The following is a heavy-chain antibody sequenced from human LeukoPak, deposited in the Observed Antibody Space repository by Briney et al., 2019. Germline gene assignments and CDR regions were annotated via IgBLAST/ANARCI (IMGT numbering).Heavy chain of an antibody. D-gene: IGHD6-19*01. Sequence: GGSLRLSCAASGFTFSDYGMHWVRQAPGKGLEWVAVIWYDGNNKYYADSVKGRFTISRDNSKNTLYLQMNGLRAEDTAVYYCTKVGLVGSSLRSSAWFYFDYWGQGALVAVSS. CDR2: IWYDGNNK. CDR3: TKVGLVGSSLRSSAWFYFDY. J-gene: IGHJ4*02. V-gene: IGHV3-33*06. CDR1: GFTFSDYG.